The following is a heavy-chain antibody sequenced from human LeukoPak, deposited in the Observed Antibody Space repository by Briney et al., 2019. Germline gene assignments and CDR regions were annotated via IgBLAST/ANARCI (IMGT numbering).Heavy chain of an antibody. CDR3: AKGWYCSGGSCYSSYYYYGMDV. CDR1: GFTFSSYA. Sequence: GGSLRLSCAASGFTFSSYAMSWVRQAPGKGLEWVSAISGSGGSTYYADPVKGRFTISRDNSKNTLYLQMNRLRAEDTAVYYCAKGWYCSGGSCYSSYYYYGMDVWGQGTTVTVSS. V-gene: IGHV3-23*01. CDR2: ISGSGGST. D-gene: IGHD2-15*01. J-gene: IGHJ6*02.